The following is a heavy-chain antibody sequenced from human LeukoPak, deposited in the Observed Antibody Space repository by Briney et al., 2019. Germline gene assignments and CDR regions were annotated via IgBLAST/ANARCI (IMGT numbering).Heavy chain of an antibody. J-gene: IGHJ5*02. D-gene: IGHD6-6*01. CDR3: ARDRAARSMGWFDP. Sequence: ASVKVSCKASGYTFTSYGISWVRQAPGQGLEWMGWISAYNGNTNYAQKLQGRVTMTTDTSTSTAYMELRSLRSDDTAVYYCARDRAARSMGWFDPWGQGTLVTVSS. CDR2: ISAYNGNT. V-gene: IGHV1-18*01. CDR1: GYTFTSYG.